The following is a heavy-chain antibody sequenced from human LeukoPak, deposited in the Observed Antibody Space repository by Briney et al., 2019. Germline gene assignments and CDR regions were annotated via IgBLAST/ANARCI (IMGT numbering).Heavy chain of an antibody. CDR3: ARDPKFGELLM. CDR2: ISYDAESN. V-gene: IGHV3-30*03. D-gene: IGHD3-10*01. Sequence: GRSLRLSCVTSGFTFSSYGMHWVRQVPGKGLEWVAVISYDAESNYHVDSVKGRFTISRDTSKNTLYLQMNSMRDEDTAVYYCARDPKFGELLMWGQGTLVTVSS. J-gene: IGHJ4*02. CDR1: GFTFSSYG.